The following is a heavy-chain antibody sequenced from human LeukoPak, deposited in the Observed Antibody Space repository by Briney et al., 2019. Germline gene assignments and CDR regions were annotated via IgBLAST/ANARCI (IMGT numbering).Heavy chain of an antibody. Sequence: GGSLRLSCAASGFTFSDYYMSWLRQAPGKGLEWVSYISSSGSTIYYADSVKGRFTISRDNANNSLYLQMNSLRAEDTAVYYCARDIGSCSGGSCQERDYWGQGTLVTVSS. CDR3: ARDIGSCSGGSCQERDY. CDR2: ISSSGSTI. CDR1: GFTFSDYY. D-gene: IGHD2-15*01. V-gene: IGHV3-11*04. J-gene: IGHJ4*02.